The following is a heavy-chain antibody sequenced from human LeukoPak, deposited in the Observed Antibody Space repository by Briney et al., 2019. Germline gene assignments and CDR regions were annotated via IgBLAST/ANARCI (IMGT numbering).Heavy chain of an antibody. CDR1: GGTFISYA. CDR3: ARCSPGDSSNFYAVLQY. D-gene: IGHD3-22*01. CDR2: INPFCGTT. Sequence: GAAVQVSCKASGGTFISYAVSWVRLTPGQGREGLGGINPFCGTTTYAQKFQDKITMTADKSTNTAYLEISSLTSDDTAVYYCARCSPGDSSNFYAVLQYWGQGTQVTVS. J-gene: IGHJ4*02. V-gene: IGHV1-69*06.